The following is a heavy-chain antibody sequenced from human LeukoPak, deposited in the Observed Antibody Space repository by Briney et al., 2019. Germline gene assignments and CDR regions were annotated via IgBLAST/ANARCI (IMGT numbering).Heavy chain of an antibody. CDR2: ISPSAGST. J-gene: IGHJ4*02. Sequence: ASVNVSCKASGYTFTSYYVHWVRQAPGQQPDYMGIISPSAGSTNYAQKFQGRITMTRDTSTSTVYMELSSLVSEDTAVYYCARERPNMCYFDYWGKGTLVTVSS. D-gene: IGHD1/OR15-1a*01. V-gene: IGHV1-46*01. CDR1: GYTFTSYY. CDR3: ARERPNMCYFDY.